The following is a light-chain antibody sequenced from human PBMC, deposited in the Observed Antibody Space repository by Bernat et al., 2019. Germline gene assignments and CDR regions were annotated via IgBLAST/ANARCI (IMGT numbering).Light chain of an antibody. CDR2: DVT. J-gene: IGLJ1*01. Sequence: QSALTQPRSVSGSPGQSVTISCTGTSSDVGAYNFVSWYQQNPGKVPKFMIHDVTTPPSGVPDRFSGSKSGNTAFLTIAGLQAEDEAHYYCCSYAGSVYVFGTGTKVTVL. V-gene: IGLV2-11*01. CDR1: SSDVGAYNF. CDR3: CSYAGSVYV.